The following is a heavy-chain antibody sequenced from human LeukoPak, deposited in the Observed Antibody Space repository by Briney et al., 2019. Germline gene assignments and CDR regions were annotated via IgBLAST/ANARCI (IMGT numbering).Heavy chain of an antibody. CDR1: GFTFNSYS. D-gene: IGHD1-1*01. J-gene: IGHJ4*02. CDR3: ARDRTGFDY. Sequence: GGSLRLSCAASGFTFNSYSMNWVRQAPGRGLEWVSSISSSTYIYYADSVKGRFTISRDNAKNSLYLQMNSLRAEDTAVYYCARDRTGFDYWGQGTLVTVSS. V-gene: IGHV3-21*01. CDR2: ISSSTYI.